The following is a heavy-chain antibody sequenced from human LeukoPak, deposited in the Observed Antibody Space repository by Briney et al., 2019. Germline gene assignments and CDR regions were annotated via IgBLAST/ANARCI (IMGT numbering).Heavy chain of an antibody. CDR2: INTNTGNP. J-gene: IGHJ6*02. D-gene: IGHD3-3*01. CDR3: AREGDGITIFGVVIIPPYYYYYGMDV. V-gene: IGHV7-4-1*02. Sequence: ASVKVSCKASGYTFTSYAMNWVRQAPGQGLEWMRWINTNTGNPTYAQGFTGRFVFSLDTSVSTAYLQISSLKAEDTAVYYCAREGDGITIFGVVIIPPYYYYYGMDVWGQGTTVTVSS. CDR1: GYTFTSYA.